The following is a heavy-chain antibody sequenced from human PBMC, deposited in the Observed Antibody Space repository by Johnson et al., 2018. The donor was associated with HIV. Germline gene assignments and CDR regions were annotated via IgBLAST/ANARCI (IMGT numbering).Heavy chain of an antibody. CDR2: IRYDGSNK. CDR1: GFTFSSYG. J-gene: IGHJ3*02. V-gene: IGHV3-30*02. CDR3: AKVIVAAGLDAFDI. D-gene: IGHD6-13*01. Sequence: QVQLVESGGGVVQPGRSLRLSCAASGFTFSSYGMHWVRQAPGKGLGWVAFIRYDGSNKYYADSVKGRFTISRDNSKNTLYLQMNSLRAEDTAVYYCAKVIVAAGLDAFDIWGQGTMVTVSS.